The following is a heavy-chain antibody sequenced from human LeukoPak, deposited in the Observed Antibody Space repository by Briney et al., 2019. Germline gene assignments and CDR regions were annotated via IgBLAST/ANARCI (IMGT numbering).Heavy chain of an antibody. Sequence: ASVKVSCKASGYTFTSYYMHWARQAPGQGLEWMGIINPSGGSTSYAQKFQGRVTMTRDTSTSTVYMELSSLRSEDTAVYYCAIPAMGSLFDYWDQGTLVTVSS. D-gene: IGHD5-18*01. V-gene: IGHV1-46*01. CDR1: GYTFTSYY. CDR3: AIPAMGSLFDY. CDR2: INPSGGST. J-gene: IGHJ4*02.